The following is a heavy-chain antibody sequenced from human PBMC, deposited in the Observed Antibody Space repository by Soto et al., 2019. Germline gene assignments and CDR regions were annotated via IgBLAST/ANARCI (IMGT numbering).Heavy chain of an antibody. Sequence: SETLSLICAVYGGSFSGYYWSWIRQPPGKGLEWIGEINHSGSTNYNPSLKSRVTISVDTSKNQFSLKLSSVTAADTAVYYCARVGSSSSDYYYYYGMDVWGQGTTVTVSS. CDR2: INHSGST. V-gene: IGHV4-34*01. CDR1: GGSFSGYY. J-gene: IGHJ6*02. CDR3: ARVGSSSSDYYYYYGMDV. D-gene: IGHD6-6*01.